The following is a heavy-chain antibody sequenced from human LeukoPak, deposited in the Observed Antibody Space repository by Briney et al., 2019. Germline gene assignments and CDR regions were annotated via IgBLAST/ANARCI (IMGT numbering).Heavy chain of an antibody. J-gene: IGHJ5*02. D-gene: IGHD3-22*01. CDR1: SGSISSHY. Sequence: PSETLSLTCTVSSGSISSHYWSWIRQPPGKGLEWIGYIYYSGSTNYNPSLKSRVTISVDTSKNQFSLKLSSVTAADTAVYYCARGTYYYDSSGPNWFDPWGQGTLVTVSS. V-gene: IGHV4-59*11. CDR2: IYYSGST. CDR3: ARGTYYYDSSGPNWFDP.